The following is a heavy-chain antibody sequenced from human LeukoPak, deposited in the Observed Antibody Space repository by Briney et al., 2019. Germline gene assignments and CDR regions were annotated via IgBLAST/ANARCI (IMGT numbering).Heavy chain of an antibody. CDR1: GYTLTELS. CDR3: ATDAEGYYYDSSGYPGDY. J-gene: IGHJ4*02. V-gene: IGHV1-24*01. CDR2: FDPEDSET. Sequence: ASVKVSCKVSGYTLTELSMHWVRQAPGKGLEWMGGFDPEDSETIYAQKFQGRVTMTEDTSTDTAYMELSSLRSEDTAVYYCATDAEGYYYDSSGYPGDYWGQGTLVTVSS. D-gene: IGHD3-22*01.